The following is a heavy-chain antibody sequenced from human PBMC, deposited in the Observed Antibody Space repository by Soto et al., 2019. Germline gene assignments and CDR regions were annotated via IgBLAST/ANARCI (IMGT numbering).Heavy chain of an antibody. J-gene: IGHJ4*02. CDR3: AKNRVQTIKRESLIGPDY. V-gene: IGHV3-23*01. CDR2: ISGSGGST. Sequence: GGSLRLSCAASGFTFSSYAMSWVRQAPGKGLEWVSAISGSGGSTYYADSVKGRFTISRDNSKNTLYLQMNSLRAEDTAVYYCAKNRVQTIKRESLIGPDYWGKETLVTVSS. CDR1: GFTFSSYA. D-gene: IGHD2-8*01.